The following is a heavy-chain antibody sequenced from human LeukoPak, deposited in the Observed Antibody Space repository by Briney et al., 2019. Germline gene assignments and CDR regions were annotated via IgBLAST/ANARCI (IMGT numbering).Heavy chain of an antibody. J-gene: IGHJ4*02. CDR2: ISGSGGST. V-gene: IGHV3-23*01. CDR1: GFTFSSYA. CDR3: AKSIGSGSYYRSRGFDY. Sequence: GGFLRLSCAASGFTFSSYAMSWVRQAPGKGLEWVSAISGSGGSTYYADSVKGRFTISRDNSKNTLYLQMNSLRAEDTAVYYCAKSIGSGSYYRSRGFDYWGQGTLVTVSS. D-gene: IGHD3-10*01.